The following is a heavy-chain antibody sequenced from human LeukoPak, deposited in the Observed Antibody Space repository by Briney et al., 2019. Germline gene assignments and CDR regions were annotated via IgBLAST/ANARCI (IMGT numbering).Heavy chain of an antibody. J-gene: IGHJ6*02. CDR1: GGTFSSYA. CDR2: IIPIFGTA. D-gene: IGHD3-9*01. Sequence: GASVKVSCKASGGTFSSYAISWVRQAPGQGLEWMGGIIPIFGTANYAQKFQGRVTITADESTGTAYMELSSLRSEDTAVYYCARGQWRGDILTGYTPKAMDVWGQGTTVTVSS. CDR3: ARGQWRGDILTGYTPKAMDV. V-gene: IGHV1-69*13.